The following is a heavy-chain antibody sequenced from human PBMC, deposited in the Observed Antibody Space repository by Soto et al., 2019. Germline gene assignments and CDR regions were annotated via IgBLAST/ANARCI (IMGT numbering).Heavy chain of an antibody. CDR3: ARGATRYCSGGSCYAPYYFDY. CDR1: GGSFSGYY. J-gene: IGHJ4*02. D-gene: IGHD2-15*01. V-gene: IGHV4-34*01. CDR2: INHSGST. Sequence: QVQLQQWGAGLLKPSETLSLTCAVYGGSFSGYYWSWIRQPPGKGLEWIGEINHSGSTNYNPSLKSRVTISVDTSKNQISLKLSSVTAADTAVYYCARGATRYCSGGSCYAPYYFDYWGQGTLVTVSS.